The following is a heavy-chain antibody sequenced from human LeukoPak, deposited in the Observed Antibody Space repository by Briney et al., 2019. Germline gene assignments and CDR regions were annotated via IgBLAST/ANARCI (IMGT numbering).Heavy chain of an antibody. Sequence: ASVKVSCKASGYTFINYAINWGRQAPGQSLEWLGWINAGSGNTKYSEKFQGRVTITRDTSASTAYMELSSLRSEHTAMYYCAMYHYDSSGPYVGAFDIWGQGTMVTVSS. V-gene: IGHV1-3*01. CDR1: GYTFINYA. CDR3: AMYHYDSSGPYVGAFDI. CDR2: INAGSGNT. D-gene: IGHD3-22*01. J-gene: IGHJ3*02.